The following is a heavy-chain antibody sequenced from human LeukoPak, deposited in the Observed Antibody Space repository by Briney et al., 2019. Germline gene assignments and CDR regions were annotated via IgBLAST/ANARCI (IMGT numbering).Heavy chain of an antibody. D-gene: IGHD2-2*01. CDR1: GGSISSGGYY. Sequence: PSETLSLTCTASGGSISSGGYYWSWIRQHPGKGLEWIGYIYYSGSTYYNPSLKSRVTISVDTSKNQFSLKLSSVTAADTAVYYCARDSRRAGYCSSTSCPATGMDVWGQGTTVTVSS. CDR3: ARDSRRAGYCSSTSCPATGMDV. J-gene: IGHJ6*02. V-gene: IGHV4-31*03. CDR2: IYYSGST.